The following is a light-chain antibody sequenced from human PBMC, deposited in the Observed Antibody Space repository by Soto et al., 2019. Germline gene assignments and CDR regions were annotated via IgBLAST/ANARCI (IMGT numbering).Light chain of an antibody. J-gene: IGLJ1*01. V-gene: IGLV2-14*01. Sequence: VLAQPASVSGSPGQSITISCTGTSSDVGGYNYVSWYQQHPGKAPKLMIYEVSNRPSGVSNRFSGSKSGNTASLTISGLQAEDEADYYCSSYTSSSTYVFGNGTKVIV. CDR3: SSYTSSSTYV. CDR2: EVS. CDR1: SSDVGGYNY.